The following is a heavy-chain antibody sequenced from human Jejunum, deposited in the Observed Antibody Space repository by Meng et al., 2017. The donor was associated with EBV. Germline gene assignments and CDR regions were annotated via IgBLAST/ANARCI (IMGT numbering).Heavy chain of an antibody. CDR2: VIPIFATA. D-gene: IGHD3-16*02. CDR1: GGTFSNYA. Sequence: QGPLLTSGAEGKRTGSSVRVSRKASGGTFSNYAFSCVRQAPGQGLEWMGGVIPIFATANYAQRFQGRVTITADKSTSTAYMELRSLRSEDTAVYYCARSSGGVVADYFDYWGQGTLVTVSS. J-gene: IGHJ4*02. CDR3: ARSSGGVVADYFDY. V-gene: IGHV1-69*06.